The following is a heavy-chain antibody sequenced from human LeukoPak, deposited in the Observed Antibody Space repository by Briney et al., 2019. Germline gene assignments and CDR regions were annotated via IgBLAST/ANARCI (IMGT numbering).Heavy chain of an antibody. Sequence: GGSLRLSCAASGFTFSSYAMSWVRQAPGKGLEWVSSISGNSGSTYYADSVKGRFTISRDNSKNTVYLQMNSLRAEDTAVYYCAKVNAGGIGGATYFDFWGQGTLVTVSS. V-gene: IGHV3-23*01. CDR3: AKVNAGGIGGATYFDF. CDR2: ISGNSGST. J-gene: IGHJ4*02. CDR1: GFTFSSYA. D-gene: IGHD1-26*01.